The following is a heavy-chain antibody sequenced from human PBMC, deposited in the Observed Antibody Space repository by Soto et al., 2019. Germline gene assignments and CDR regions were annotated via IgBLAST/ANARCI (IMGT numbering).Heavy chain of an antibody. D-gene: IGHD2-2*01. CDR1: GFRFDDYA. CDR3: VKDIEENQLLYDAFDI. Sequence: EVQLVESGGGLVQPGRSLILSCAASGFRFDDYAMHWVRQAPGKGLEWVSGISYNSGSIGYADSVKGRFTISRDTAKQDLYLKMNSLRAEDTAVYYCVKDIEENQLLYDAFDIWGQGTMVTVS. CDR2: ISYNSGSI. J-gene: IGHJ3*02. V-gene: IGHV3-9*01.